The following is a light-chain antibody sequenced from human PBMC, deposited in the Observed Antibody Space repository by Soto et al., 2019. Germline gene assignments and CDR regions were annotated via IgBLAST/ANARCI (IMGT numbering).Light chain of an antibody. CDR3: QQYGTSPQT. Sequence: EIVLTQSPVPLSLSPGERATLSCRASQSVSNSYLAWYQQKRGQAPRLLISGASRRATGIPDRFSGSGSGTDFTLSITRLEPEDFAVYYCQQYGTSPQTFGQGTKV. J-gene: IGKJ1*01. CDR2: GAS. CDR1: QSVSNSY. V-gene: IGKV3-20*01.